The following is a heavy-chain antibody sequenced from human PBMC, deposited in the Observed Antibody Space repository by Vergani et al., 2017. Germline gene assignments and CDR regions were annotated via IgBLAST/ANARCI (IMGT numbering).Heavy chain of an antibody. V-gene: IGHV3-7*01. CDR1: GFTLSSYW. Sequence: EVQLVESGGGLVQPGGSLRVSCAASGFTLSSYWMSWVRQAPGKGLEWVANIKQDGSEKSYGDSVKGRFSVSRDNANNSLYLKMRSLRADGTAFYYCASVDTRRGNNRWGQGTLVTVSS. D-gene: IGHD5-18*01. CDR2: IKQDGSEK. CDR3: ASVDTRRGNNR. J-gene: IGHJ4*02.